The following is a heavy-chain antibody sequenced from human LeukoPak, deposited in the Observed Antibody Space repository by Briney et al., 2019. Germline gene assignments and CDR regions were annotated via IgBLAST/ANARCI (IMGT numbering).Heavy chain of an antibody. V-gene: IGHV4-59*01. CDR2: VYHSGNT. D-gene: IGHD3-22*01. CDR3: AKMGGHFYDSSTYDPNWFDH. CDR1: GGSLRPNY. J-gene: IGHJ5*02. Sequence: ETLSLTCTVSGGSLRPNYWRWVGQAPQRGREGMGYVYHSGNTNVRPALKRRPTIPVDIYQNHISLKMTSVTAADTALYYCAKMGGHFYDSSTYDPNWFDHWLGRSLVTVSS.